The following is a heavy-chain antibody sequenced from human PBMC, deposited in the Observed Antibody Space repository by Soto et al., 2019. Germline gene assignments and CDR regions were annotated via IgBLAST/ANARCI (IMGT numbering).Heavy chain of an antibody. Sequence: PSETLSLTCTVSGGSISSYYWSWIRQPAGKGLEWIGRIYTSGITNYNPSLKSRVTMSVNMSKNQFSLKLSSVTAADTAVYYCARESSGYPYYYGMDVWGQGPTVTVYS. CDR1: GGSISSYY. CDR3: ARESSGYPYYYGMDV. V-gene: IGHV4-4*07. J-gene: IGHJ6*02. D-gene: IGHD3-22*01. CDR2: IYTSGIT.